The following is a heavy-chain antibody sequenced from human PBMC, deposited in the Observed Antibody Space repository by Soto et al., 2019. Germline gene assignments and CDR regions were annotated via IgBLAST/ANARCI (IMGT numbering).Heavy chain of an antibody. CDR3: ARDANWNDWGIDY. J-gene: IGHJ4*02. CDR2: ISSSSSTI. D-gene: IGHD1-20*01. CDR1: GFTFSSYS. Sequence: GGSLRLSCAASGFTFSSYSMNWVRQAPGKGLEWVSYISSSSSTIYYADSVKGRFTISRDNAKNSLYLQMNSLRAEDTAVYYCARDANWNDWGIDYWGQGTLVTVSS. V-gene: IGHV3-48*01.